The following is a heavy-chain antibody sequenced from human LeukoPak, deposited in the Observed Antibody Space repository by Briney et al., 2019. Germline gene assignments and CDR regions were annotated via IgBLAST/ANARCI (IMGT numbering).Heavy chain of an antibody. CDR3: ARDSIHSRYGDEY. CDR1: GGSFSSYY. V-gene: IGHV4-4*07. CDR2: IYTSGST. Sequence: PSETLSLTCAVHGGSFSSYYWSWIRQPAGKGLEWIGRIYTSGSTNYNPSLKSRVTMSVDTSKNQFSLNLNSVTAADTAVYYCARDSIHSRYGDEYWGQGTLVTVSS. J-gene: IGHJ4*02. D-gene: IGHD3-10*01.